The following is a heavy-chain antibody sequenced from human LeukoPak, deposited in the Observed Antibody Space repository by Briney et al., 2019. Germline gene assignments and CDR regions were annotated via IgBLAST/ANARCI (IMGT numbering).Heavy chain of an antibody. D-gene: IGHD6-19*01. CDR1: GYTFTNYW. Sequence: GESLKISCKGSGYTFTNYWIAWVRQMPGKGLEWMGMIYPGDSDSRYSPSFQGQVTFSADKSISTAYLQWSSLKASDSAVSYCVRESGYSSGWYPYWGQGTLVTVSS. CDR2: IYPGDSDS. J-gene: IGHJ4*02. V-gene: IGHV5-51*01. CDR3: VRESGYSSGWYPY.